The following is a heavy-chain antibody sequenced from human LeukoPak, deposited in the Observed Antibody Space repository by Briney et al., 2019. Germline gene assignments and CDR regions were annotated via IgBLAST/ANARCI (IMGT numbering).Heavy chain of an antibody. J-gene: IGHJ3*02. V-gene: IGHV3-53*01. Sequence: GGSLRLSCAASGFTVSSNYMSWVRQAPGKGLEWVSVIYSDGNTYYADSVKGRFTISRDNSKNTLYLQMNSLRAEDTAVYYCARDFSGRGDAFDIWDQGTMVTVSS. CDR2: IYSDGNT. D-gene: IGHD1-26*01. CDR1: GFTVSSNY. CDR3: ARDFSGRGDAFDI.